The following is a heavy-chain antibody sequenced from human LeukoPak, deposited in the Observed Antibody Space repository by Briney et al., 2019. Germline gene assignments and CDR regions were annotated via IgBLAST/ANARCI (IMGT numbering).Heavy chain of an antibody. J-gene: IGHJ4*02. CDR1: GGSFSGYY. D-gene: IGHD3-3*01. Sequence: PSETLSLTCAVYGGSFSGYYWSWIRQPPGKGLEWLGELNQIGSTNYNPSLKSRVTISVDTSKNQFSLKLSSVTAADTAVYYCARVRGYYDFWSGYRPEYYFDYWGQGTLVTVSS. CDR3: ARVRGYYDFWSGYRPEYYFDY. V-gene: IGHV4-34*01. CDR2: LNQIGST.